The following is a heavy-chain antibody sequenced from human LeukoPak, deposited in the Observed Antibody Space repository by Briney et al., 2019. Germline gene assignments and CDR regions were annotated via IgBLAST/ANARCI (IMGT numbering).Heavy chain of an antibody. CDR1: GFTVSSNY. CDR2: IYSGGST. J-gene: IGHJ5*02. V-gene: IGHV3-53*01. D-gene: IGHD2-21*01. Sequence: PGGSLRLSCAASGFTVSSNYMSWVRQAPGKGLEWVSVIYSGGSTYYADSVKGRFTISRDNSKNTLYLQMNSLRAEDTAVYYCARVVEVAWFDPWGQGTLVTVSS. CDR3: ARVVEVAWFDP.